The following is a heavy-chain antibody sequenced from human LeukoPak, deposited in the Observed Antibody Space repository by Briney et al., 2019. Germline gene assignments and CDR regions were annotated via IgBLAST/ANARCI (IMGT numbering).Heavy chain of an antibody. J-gene: IGHJ6*02. Sequence: GGSLRLSCAASGFTFSSYAMSWVPQAPGKGLEWVSGISGSGDSTYYADSVKGRFTISRDNSKNTLYLQMNSLRAEDTAVYYCAKALWFGEFGDSYGMDVWGQGTTVTVSS. CDR3: AKALWFGEFGDSYGMDV. V-gene: IGHV3-23*01. D-gene: IGHD3-10*01. CDR1: GFTFSSYA. CDR2: ISGSGDST.